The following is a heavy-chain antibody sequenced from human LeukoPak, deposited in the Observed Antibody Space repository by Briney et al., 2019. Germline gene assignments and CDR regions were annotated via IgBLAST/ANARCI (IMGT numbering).Heavy chain of an antibody. J-gene: IGHJ3*01. CDR1: GFTFSSYW. CDR3: ARGRAVDV. CDR2: IKEDESQR. V-gene: IGHV3-7*03. Sequence: PGGSLRLSCAASGFTFSSYWMRRVRQAPGKGLEWVANIKEDESQRYYLGSVKGRFTISRDNTKSSVYLQMNSLRVEDTALYYCARGRAVDVWGQGTMVTVSS. D-gene: IGHD3-10*01.